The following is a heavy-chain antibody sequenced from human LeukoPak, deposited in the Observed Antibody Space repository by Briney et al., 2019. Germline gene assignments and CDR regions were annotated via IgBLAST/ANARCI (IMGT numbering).Heavy chain of an antibody. Sequence: ASVKVSCKASGYSSSNYGISWVRQAPGQGLEWMGWISAYNGNTNYAQKPQGRVTMTTDTSTSTAYMELRSLRSDDTAVYYCARESVTTSNWFDPWGQGTLVTVSS. CDR1: GYSSSNYG. J-gene: IGHJ5*02. CDR2: ISAYNGNT. D-gene: IGHD4-17*01. V-gene: IGHV1-18*01. CDR3: ARESVTTSNWFDP.